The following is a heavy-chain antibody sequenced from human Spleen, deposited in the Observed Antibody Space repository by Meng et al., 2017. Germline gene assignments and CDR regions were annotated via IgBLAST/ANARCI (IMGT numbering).Heavy chain of an antibody. CDR1: GGSISSYY. CDR2: IYTSGST. CDR3: ARARAMEATFYYYYCMDV. D-gene: IGHD1-26*01. V-gene: IGHV4-4*07. J-gene: IGHJ6*02. Sequence: SETLSLTCTVSGGSISSYYWSWIRQPAGKGLEWIGRIYTSGSTNYNPSLKSRVTMSVDTSKNQFSLKLSSVTAADTAVYYCARARAMEATFYYYYCMDVWGQGTTVTVSS.